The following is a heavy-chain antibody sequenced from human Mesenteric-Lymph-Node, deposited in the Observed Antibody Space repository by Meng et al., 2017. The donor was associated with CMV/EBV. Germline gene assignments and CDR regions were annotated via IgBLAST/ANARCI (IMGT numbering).Heavy chain of an antibody. J-gene: IGHJ4*02. CDR3: ARDEVVVVVAATCY. Sequence: GGSLRLSCAASGFTFSSYAMSWVRQAPGKGLEWVAVISYDGSNKYYADSVKGRFTISRDNSKNTLYLQMNSLRAEDTAVYYCARDEVVVVVAATCYWGQGTLVTVSS. D-gene: IGHD2-15*01. CDR1: GFTFSSYA. CDR2: ISYDGSNK. V-gene: IGHV3-30-3*01.